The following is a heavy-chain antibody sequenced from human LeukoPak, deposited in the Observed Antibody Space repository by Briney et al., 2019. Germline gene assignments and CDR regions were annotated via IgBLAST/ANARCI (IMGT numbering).Heavy chain of an antibody. J-gene: IGHJ4*02. CDR1: GLTFSSYG. CDR3: AKDSGSYYFGAN. CDR2: ISYDGSNK. V-gene: IGHV3-30*18. D-gene: IGHD1-26*01. Sequence: GGSLRLSCAASGLTFSSYGMHWVRQAPGKGLEWVAVISYDGSNKYYADSVKGRFTISRDNSKNTLYLQMNSLRAEDTAVYYCAKDSGSYYFGANWGQGTLVTVSS.